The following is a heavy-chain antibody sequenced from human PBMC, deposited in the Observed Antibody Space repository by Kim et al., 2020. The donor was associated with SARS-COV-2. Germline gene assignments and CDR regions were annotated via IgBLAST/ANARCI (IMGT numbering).Heavy chain of an antibody. Sequence: SETLSLTCAVYGGSFSGYYWSWIRQPPGKGLEWIGEINHSGSTNYNPSLKSRVTISVDTSKNQFSLKLSSVTAADTAVYYCARVDRYCSSTSCYGVDYWGQGTLVTVSS. CDR1: GGSFSGYY. CDR3: ARVDRYCSSTSCYGVDY. J-gene: IGHJ4*02. V-gene: IGHV4-34*01. D-gene: IGHD2-2*01. CDR2: INHSGST.